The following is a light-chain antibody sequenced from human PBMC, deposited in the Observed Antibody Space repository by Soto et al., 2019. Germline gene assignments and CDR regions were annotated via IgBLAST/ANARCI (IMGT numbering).Light chain of an antibody. CDR3: TSYTSSFTHL. CDR1: SSDVGGYNY. J-gene: IGLJ1*01. CDR2: EVS. V-gene: IGLV2-14*01. Sequence: QSVLTQPASVSGSPGQSITISCTGTSSDVGGYNYVSWHQQHPGKAPKLMIFEVSNRPSGVSNRFSGSKSGNTASLTISGLQTEDEADYYCTSYTSSFTHLFGTGTMVTVL.